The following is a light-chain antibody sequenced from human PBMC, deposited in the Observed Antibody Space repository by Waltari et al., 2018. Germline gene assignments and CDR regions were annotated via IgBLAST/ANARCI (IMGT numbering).Light chain of an antibody. J-gene: IGKJ2*01. V-gene: IGKV1-5*03. Sequence: DIQMTQSPSTLSASVGDRVTITCRASQSLSTWLAWYQQKPGKPPNQLMHEASTLQSGVPSRFSGSGSGTEFTLTISSLQPDDFATYYCQQYNIYPHTFGRGTKLEIK. CDR2: EAS. CDR3: QQYNIYPHT. CDR1: QSLSTW.